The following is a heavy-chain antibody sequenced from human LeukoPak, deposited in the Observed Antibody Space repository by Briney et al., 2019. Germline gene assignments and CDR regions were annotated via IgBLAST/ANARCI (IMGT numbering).Heavy chain of an antibody. J-gene: IGHJ4*01. CDR3: ARGGSGWYFDY. Sequence: GESLKISCKGSGYSFTNYWIGWVRQMPGKGLEYMGIIYTVDSDTRYSPSFQGQVTMSVDKSINTAYLQWTSLKASDTAMYYCARGGSGWYFDYWGHGSLVTVS. V-gene: IGHV5-51*01. CDR1: GYSFTNYW. CDR2: IYTVDSDT. D-gene: IGHD6-19*01.